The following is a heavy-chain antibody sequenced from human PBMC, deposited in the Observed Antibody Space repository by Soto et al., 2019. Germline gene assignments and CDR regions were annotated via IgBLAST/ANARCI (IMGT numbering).Heavy chain of an antibody. D-gene: IGHD3-22*01. V-gene: IGHV1-18*04. J-gene: IGHJ4*02. CDR1: GYTFTSYG. CDR3: AREARIYYDSSGYIDY. CDR2: ISAYNGNT. Sequence: ASVKVSCKASGYTFTSYGISWVRQAPGQGLEWMGWISAYNGNTNYAQKLQGRVTVTTDTSTSTAYMELRSLRSDDTAVYYCAREARIYYDSSGYIDYWGQGTLVTVS.